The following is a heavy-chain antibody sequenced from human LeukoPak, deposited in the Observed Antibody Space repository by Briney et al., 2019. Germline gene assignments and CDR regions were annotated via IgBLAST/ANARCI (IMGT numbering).Heavy chain of an antibody. J-gene: IGHJ4*02. CDR2: IKQDGSKK. CDR1: GFPFSSYW. V-gene: IGHV3-7*01. Sequence: GGSLRLSCVASGFPFSSYWMTWVRQAPGKGLEWVANIKQDGSKKSYVASVKGRFTISRDNTKNSLYLQMNSLRAEDTAVYYCARRYFDSWGQGTLVTVSS. CDR3: ARRYFDS.